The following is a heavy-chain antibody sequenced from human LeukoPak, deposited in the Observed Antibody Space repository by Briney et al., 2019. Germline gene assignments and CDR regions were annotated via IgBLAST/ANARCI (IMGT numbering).Heavy chain of an antibody. CDR1: GFTFSTYW. J-gene: IGHJ4*02. Sequence: GGSLRLSCAASGFTFSTYWMSWVRQAPGKGLEWVANIMQDGSERYYVDSVKGRFTISRDNAKNSLYLQMNSLRAEDTAVYYCARGRDTYDYWGQGTLVTVSP. D-gene: IGHD5-18*01. CDR3: ARGRDTYDY. V-gene: IGHV3-7*04. CDR2: IMQDGSER.